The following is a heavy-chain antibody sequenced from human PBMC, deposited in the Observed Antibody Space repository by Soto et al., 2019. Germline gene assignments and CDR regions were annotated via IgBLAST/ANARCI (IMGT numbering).Heavy chain of an antibody. CDR2: ISWNSGSI. J-gene: IGHJ5*02. Sequence: PGGSLRLSCAASGFTFDDYAMHWVRQAPGKGLEWVSGISWNSGSIGYADSVKGRFTISRDNAKNSLYLQMNSLRAEDTAVYYCAKLSTVPWGQGTLGTAPQ. CDR1: GFTFDDYA. V-gene: IGHV3-9*01. D-gene: IGHD4-17*01. CDR3: AKLSTVP.